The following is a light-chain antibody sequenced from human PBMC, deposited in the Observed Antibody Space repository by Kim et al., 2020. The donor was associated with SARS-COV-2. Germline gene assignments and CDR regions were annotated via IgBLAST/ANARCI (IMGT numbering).Light chain of an antibody. CDR1: QDIRND. Sequence: ASVGDIVTITCLASQDIRNDLGWYQQNPGRAPKRLIYGASSLQSGVPSSFSGSGSGTEFTLTISSVQPEDFATYFCLQHSTYPITFGQGTRLEIK. J-gene: IGKJ5*01. CDR3: LQHSTYPIT. V-gene: IGKV1-17*01. CDR2: GAS.